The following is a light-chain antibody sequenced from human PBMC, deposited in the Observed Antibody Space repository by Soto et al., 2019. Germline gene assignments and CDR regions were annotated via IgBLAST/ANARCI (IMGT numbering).Light chain of an antibody. V-gene: IGKV3-11*01. CDR1: QSVSNNY. Sequence: EFVLTQSPGTLSLSPGERATLSCRASQSVSNNYLAWYQQKPGQAPRLLIYAASNRATGIPARFSGSGSGTDFTLTISSLEPEDFAVYYCQQRNNWPPGITFGQGTRLEIK. CDR3: QQRNNWPPGIT. CDR2: AAS. J-gene: IGKJ5*01.